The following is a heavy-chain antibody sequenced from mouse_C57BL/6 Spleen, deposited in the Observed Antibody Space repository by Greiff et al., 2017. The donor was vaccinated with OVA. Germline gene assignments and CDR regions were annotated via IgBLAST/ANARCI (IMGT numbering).Heavy chain of an antibody. CDR3: ARWEPGFAY. Sequence: EVNVVESGGGLVQPGGSLSLSCAASGFTFTDYYMSWVRQPPGKALEWLGFIRNKANGYTTEYSASVKGRFTISRDNSQSILYLQMNALRAEDSATYYCARWEPGFAYWGQGTLVTVSA. D-gene: IGHD6-1*01. CDR1: GFTFTDYY. CDR2: IRNKANGYTT. J-gene: IGHJ3*01. V-gene: IGHV7-3*01.